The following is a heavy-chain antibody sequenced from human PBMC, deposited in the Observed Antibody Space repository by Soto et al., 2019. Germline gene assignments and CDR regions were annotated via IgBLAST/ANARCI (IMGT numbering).Heavy chain of an antibody. D-gene: IGHD1-1*01. V-gene: IGHV1-3*01. Sequence: GASVKVSCKASGYTFTSYAMHWVRQAPGQRLEWMGWINAGNGNTKYSQKFQGRVTITRDTSASTVYMELSSLRSEDTAVYYCARDLVDKNWNDGDSDYWGQGTLGTGFS. J-gene: IGHJ4*02. CDR3: ARDLVDKNWNDGDSDY. CDR2: INAGNGNT. CDR1: GYTFTSYA.